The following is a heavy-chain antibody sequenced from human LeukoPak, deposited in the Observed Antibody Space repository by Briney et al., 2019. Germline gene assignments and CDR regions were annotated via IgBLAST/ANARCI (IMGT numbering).Heavy chain of an antibody. J-gene: IGHJ5*02. CDR3: AREGVVAAKTNNWFDP. CDR1: GFTFSSYG. D-gene: IGHD2-15*01. V-gene: IGHV3-33*01. Sequence: LRLSCAASGFTFSSYGMHWVRQAPGKGLEWVAVIWYDGSNKYYADSVKGRFTISRDNSKNTLYLRMNSLRAEDTAVYYCAREGVVAAKTNNWFDPWGQGTLVTVSS. CDR2: IWYDGSNK.